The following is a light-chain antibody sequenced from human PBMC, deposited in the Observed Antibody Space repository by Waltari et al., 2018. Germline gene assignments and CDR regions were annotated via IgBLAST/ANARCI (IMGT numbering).Light chain of an antibody. Sequence: EIVLTQTPLSLSVTPGKPAYISCKSTLSLLHSDIETLLYWYLQNPGHPPHLLIYEVSNRLSEVPDRFSGSGSVTDFTLKISRVEAEDFGTYYCVQSIQLPITFGPGTKLDI. V-gene: IGKV2D-29*01. J-gene: IGKJ3*01. CDR1: LSLLHSDIETL. CDR2: EVS. CDR3: VQSIQLPIT.